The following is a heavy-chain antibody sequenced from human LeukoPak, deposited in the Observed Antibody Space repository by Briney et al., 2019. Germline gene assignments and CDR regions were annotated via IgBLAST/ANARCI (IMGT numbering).Heavy chain of an antibody. V-gene: IGHV1-8*03. Sequence: ASVKVSCKASGYTFTSYDINWVRQATGQGLEWMGWMNPNSGNTGYAQKFQGRVTITRNTSISTAYMELSSLRSEHTAVYCCARGGGPHCSSTSCYPFDCGGQGTLVTVS. CDR2: MNPNSGNT. J-gene: IGHJ4*02. CDR3: ARGGGPHCSSTSCYPFDC. D-gene: IGHD2-2*01. CDR1: GYTFTSYD.